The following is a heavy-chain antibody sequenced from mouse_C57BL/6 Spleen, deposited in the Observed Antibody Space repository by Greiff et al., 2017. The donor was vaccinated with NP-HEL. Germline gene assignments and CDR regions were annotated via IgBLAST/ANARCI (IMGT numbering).Heavy chain of an antibody. CDR3: ARGGYYGPEYFDV. Sequence: EVKLMESGPGLVKPSQSLSLTCSVTGYSITSGYYWNWIRQFPGNKLEWMGYISYDGSNNYNPSLKNRISITRDTSKNQFFLKLNSVTTEDTATYYCARGGYYGPEYFDVWGTGTTVTVSS. V-gene: IGHV3-6*01. J-gene: IGHJ1*03. CDR1: GYSITSGYY. D-gene: IGHD1-1*01. CDR2: ISYDGSN.